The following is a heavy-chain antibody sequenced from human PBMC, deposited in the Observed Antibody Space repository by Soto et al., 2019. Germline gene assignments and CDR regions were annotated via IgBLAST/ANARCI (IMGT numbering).Heavy chain of an antibody. CDR3: AREETTVVAAATLDY. Sequence: VRLVESGGGLVQPGGSLRLSCAASGFTFYSYSMNWVRQAPGKGLEWVAYISSGSNRIYYADSVKGRFTISRDNAKTSLYLQLNSLRAEDTAVYYCAREETTVVAAATLDYWGQGTLVTVSS. V-gene: IGHV3-48*01. CDR2: ISSGSNRI. D-gene: IGHD2-15*01. J-gene: IGHJ4*02. CDR1: GFTFYSYS.